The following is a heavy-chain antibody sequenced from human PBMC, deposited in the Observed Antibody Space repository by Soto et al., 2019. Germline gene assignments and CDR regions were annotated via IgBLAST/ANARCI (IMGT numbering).Heavy chain of an antibody. J-gene: IGHJ6*02. D-gene: IGHD3-9*01. CDR2: ITSGGTVF. CDR3: ARGRYALGV. CDR1: GFNVGDYE. Sequence: GGSLRLSCAASGFNVGDYEMNWFRQAPGKGLEWISMITSGGTVFYYADSVRGRFAISRDDTENSLHLQMNSLRVGDTAMYYCARGRYALGVWGQGTTVTVSS. V-gene: IGHV3-48*03.